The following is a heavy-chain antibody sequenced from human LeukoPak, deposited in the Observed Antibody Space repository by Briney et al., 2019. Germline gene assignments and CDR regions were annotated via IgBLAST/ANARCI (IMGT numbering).Heavy chain of an antibody. J-gene: IGHJ4*02. CDR1: GFTFSSYG. CDR3: ARDQGTSGGWPAVGRMGYFDY. D-gene: IGHD6-19*01. V-gene: IGHV3-30*03. CDR2: ISYDGSNK. Sequence: GGSLRLFCAASGFTFSSYGMHWVRQAPGKGLEWVAVISYDGSNKYYADSVKGRFTISRDNAKNTVYLQMNSLRVEDTAVYYCARDQGTSGGWPAVGRMGYFDYWGQGALVTVSS.